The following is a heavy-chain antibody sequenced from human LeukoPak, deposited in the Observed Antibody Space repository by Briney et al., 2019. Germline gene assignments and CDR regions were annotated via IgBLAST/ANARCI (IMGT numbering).Heavy chain of an antibody. CDR2: IIPIFGTA. D-gene: IGHD6-13*01. J-gene: IGHJ6*03. CDR1: GGTFSSYA. V-gene: IGHV1-69*13. Sequence: VASVKVSCKASGGTFSSYAISWVRQAPGQGLEWMGGIIPIFGTANYAQKFQGRVTITADESTSTAYMELSSLRSEDTAVYYCATPRAAASYNYYCYYMDVWGKGTTVTVSS. CDR3: ATPRAAASYNYYCYYMDV.